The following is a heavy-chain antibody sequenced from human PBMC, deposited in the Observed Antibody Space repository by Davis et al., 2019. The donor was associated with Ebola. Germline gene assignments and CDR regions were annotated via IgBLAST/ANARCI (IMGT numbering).Heavy chain of an antibody. CDR1: GDSVPSGG. J-gene: IGHJ6*04. Sequence: HSQTLSLTCAISGDSVPSGGWNWIRQSPSRGLEWLGRTYYSSKWYHDYAVTLKSRITINPDTSKNQFSLQLNSVTPEDTALYYCARGWLRGGMDVWGEGTTVTVSS. CDR3: ARGWLRGGMDV. D-gene: IGHD5-18*01. V-gene: IGHV6-1*01. CDR2: TYYSSKWYH.